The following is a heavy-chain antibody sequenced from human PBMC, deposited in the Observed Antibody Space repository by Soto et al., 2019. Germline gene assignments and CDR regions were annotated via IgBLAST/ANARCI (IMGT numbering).Heavy chain of an antibody. D-gene: IGHD2-2*01. J-gene: IGHJ6*02. CDR3: ARGAGIVVVPAAMSYYYYGMDV. CDR2: IIPIFGTA. Sequence: QVQLVQSGAEVKKPGSSVKVSCKASGGTFSSYAISWVRQAPGQGLEWMGGIIPIFGTANYAQKFQGRVTITSDESTRTAYMELSSLRSEDTAVYYCARGAGIVVVPAAMSYYYYGMDVWGQGTTVTVSS. CDR1: GGTFSSYA. V-gene: IGHV1-69*01.